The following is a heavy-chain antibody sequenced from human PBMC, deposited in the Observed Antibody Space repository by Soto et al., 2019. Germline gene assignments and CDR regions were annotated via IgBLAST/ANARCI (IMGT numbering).Heavy chain of an antibody. CDR2: ISANNGNT. CDR3: AKSVYGDYTLDWFDP. Sequence: GASVKVSCKASGYTFTSYGISWVRQAPGQGLEWMGWISANNGNTSYAQKFQGRVTMTKNTSTSTAYMELSSLRSEDTAVYNCAKSVYGDYTLDWFDPCGQGPLVTVSS. J-gene: IGHJ5*02. CDR1: GYTFTSYG. D-gene: IGHD4-17*01. V-gene: IGHV1-18*01.